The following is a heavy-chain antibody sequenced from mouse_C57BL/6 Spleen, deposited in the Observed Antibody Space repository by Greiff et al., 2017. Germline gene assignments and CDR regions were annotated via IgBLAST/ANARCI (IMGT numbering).Heavy chain of an antibody. V-gene: IGHV1-53*01. Sequence: VQLQQSGTELVKPGASVKLSCKASGYTFTSYWMHWVKQRPGQGLEWIGNINPSNGGTNYNEKFKSKATLTVDKSSSTAYMQLSSLTSEDSAVYYCARSGTGSAWFAYWGQGTLVTVSA. CDR2: INPSNGGT. CDR1: GYTFTSYW. J-gene: IGHJ3*01. CDR3: ARSGTGSAWFAY. D-gene: IGHD4-1*01.